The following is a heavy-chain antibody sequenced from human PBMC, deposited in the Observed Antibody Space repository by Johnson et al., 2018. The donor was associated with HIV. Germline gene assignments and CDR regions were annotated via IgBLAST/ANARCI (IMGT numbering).Heavy chain of an antibody. V-gene: IGHV3-20*04. J-gene: IGHJ3*02. Sequence: VQLVESGGGVERPGGSLRLSCAGSGFIFEDYGMSWVRQAPGKGLECVAYISSSGAGIYYADSVKGRFTISRDNAKNTLYLQMDSLRAEDTAVYYCTTGLMSAFDMWGQGTMVTVSS. CDR1: GFIFEDYG. CDR2: ISSSGAGI. CDR3: TTGLMSAFDM. D-gene: IGHD3-16*01.